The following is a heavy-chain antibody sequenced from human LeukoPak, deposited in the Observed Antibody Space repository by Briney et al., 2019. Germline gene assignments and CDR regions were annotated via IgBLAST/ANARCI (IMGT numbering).Heavy chain of an antibody. CDR1: GFTFSSYS. Sequence: GGSLRLSCAASGFTFSSYSMNWVRQAPGKGLEWVSSISSSSSYIYYADSLKGRFTISRDNAKNSLYLQMNSLRAEDTAVYYCARQVVVTANFDYWGQGTLVTVSS. D-gene: IGHD2-21*02. V-gene: IGHV3-21*01. J-gene: IGHJ4*02. CDR2: ISSSSSYI. CDR3: ARQVVVTANFDY.